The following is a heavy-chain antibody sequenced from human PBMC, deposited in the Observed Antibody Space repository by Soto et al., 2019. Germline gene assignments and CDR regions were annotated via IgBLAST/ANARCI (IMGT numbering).Heavy chain of an antibody. CDR3: ARDLLGGVAGDYYYYGMDV. Sequence: PSETLSLTCTVSGGSISSSSYYWGWIRQPPGKGLEWIGSIYYSGSTYYNPSLKSRVTISVDTSKNQFSLKLSSVTAADTAVYYCARDLLGGVAGDYYYYGMDVWGQGTTVTVSS. CDR1: GGSISSSSYY. V-gene: IGHV4-39*02. J-gene: IGHJ6*02. CDR2: IYYSGST. D-gene: IGHD6-19*01.